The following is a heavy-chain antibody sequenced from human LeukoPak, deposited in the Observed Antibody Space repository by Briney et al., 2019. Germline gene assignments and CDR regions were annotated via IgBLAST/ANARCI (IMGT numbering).Heavy chain of an antibody. J-gene: IGHJ6*03. V-gene: IGHV4-61*02. CDR2: IYTSGST. CDR1: GFSISSSDYF. CDR3: ARDSAGYDYYYYMDV. D-gene: IGHD6-13*01. Sequence: PSQTLSLTCTVSGFSISSSDYFWSRVRQPAGKGLEWIGRIYTSGSTNYNPSLKSRVTISVDTSKNQFSLKLSSVTAADTAVYYCARDSAGYDYYYYMDVWGKGTTVTVSS.